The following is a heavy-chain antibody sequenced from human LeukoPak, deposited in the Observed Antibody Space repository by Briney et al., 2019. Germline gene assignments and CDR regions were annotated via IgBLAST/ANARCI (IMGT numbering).Heavy chain of an antibody. CDR3: AKLSTIVVVTNWYFDL. Sequence: SGGSLRLSCAASGFTFSSYAMSWVRQAPGKGLEWVSAISGSGGSTYYADSVKGWFTISRDNSKNTLYLQMNSLRAEDTAVYYCAKLSTIVVVTNWYFDLWGRGTLVTVSS. CDR1: GFTFSSYA. J-gene: IGHJ2*01. CDR2: ISGSGGST. V-gene: IGHV3-23*01. D-gene: IGHD3-22*01.